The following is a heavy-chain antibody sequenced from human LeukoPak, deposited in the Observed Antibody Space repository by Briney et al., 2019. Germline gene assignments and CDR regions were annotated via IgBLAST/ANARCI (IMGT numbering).Heavy chain of an antibody. Sequence: SETLSLTRTVSGASISNAYWSWIRQPPGRGLEWIGYIYPSGSTNYHPSLKRRVTISVDTSKNHFALNLSSVTAADTAVYYCAKSYFDYSTYYSYYFNLWGQGALVTVSS. J-gene: IGHJ4*02. CDR1: GASISNAY. CDR3: AKSYFDYSTYYSYYFNL. CDR2: IYPSGST. D-gene: IGHD4-11*01. V-gene: IGHV4-4*09.